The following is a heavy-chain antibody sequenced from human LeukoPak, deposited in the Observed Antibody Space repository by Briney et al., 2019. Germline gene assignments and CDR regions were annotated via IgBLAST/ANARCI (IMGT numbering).Heavy chain of an antibody. Sequence: GASVKVSCKASGYTFTSYAMHWVRQAPGQRLEWMGWINAGNGNTKYSQKFQGRVTITRDTSADTAYMELSSLRSEDTAVYYCARDQGDDGDFAADYWGQGTLVTVSS. CDR1: GYTFTSYA. CDR2: INAGNGNT. CDR3: ARDQGDDGDFAADY. D-gene: IGHD4-17*01. J-gene: IGHJ4*02. V-gene: IGHV1-3*01.